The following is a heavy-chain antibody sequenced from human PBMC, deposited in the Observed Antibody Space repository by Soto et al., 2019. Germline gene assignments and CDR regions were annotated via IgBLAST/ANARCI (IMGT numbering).Heavy chain of an antibody. Sequence: ASVKVSCKASGYTFTSYVISWVLQAPGQGLEWMGWISAYNGNTNYAQKLQGRVTMTTDTSTSTAYMELRSLRSDDTAVYYCARLESGYSYGFWYFDLWGRGTLVTVSS. D-gene: IGHD5-18*01. CDR1: GYTFTSYV. CDR2: ISAYNGNT. V-gene: IGHV1-18*01. CDR3: ARLESGYSYGFWYFDL. J-gene: IGHJ2*01.